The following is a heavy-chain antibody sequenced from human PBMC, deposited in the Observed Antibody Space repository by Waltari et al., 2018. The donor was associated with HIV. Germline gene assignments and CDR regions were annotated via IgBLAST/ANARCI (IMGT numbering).Heavy chain of an antibody. CDR2: IYSTGSA. V-gene: IGHV4-59*13. D-gene: IGHD6-19*01. CDR1: GGSIRSYY. J-gene: IGHJ4*02. Sequence: QVQLQESGPGLVKPSETPSLTCTVSGGSIRSYYWSWIRQPPEKGLEWIGYIYSTGSANYNPSLKTRVNMSVDTSKNQFSLNLTSVTAADTAVYYCARVPGFSSGVFEYWGQGTLVTVSS. CDR3: ARVPGFSSGVFEY.